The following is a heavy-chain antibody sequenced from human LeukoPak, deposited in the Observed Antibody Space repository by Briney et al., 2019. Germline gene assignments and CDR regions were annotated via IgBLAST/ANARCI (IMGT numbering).Heavy chain of an antibody. V-gene: IGHV4-39*07. CDR1: GGSISSSSYY. J-gene: IGHJ4*02. Sequence: SETLSLTCTVSGGSISSSSYYWGWIRQPPGKGLEWIGSIYYSGSTYYNPSLKSRVTISVDTSKNQFSLKLSSVTAADTAVYYCARRRFGVVKKYYFDYWGQGTLVTVSS. D-gene: IGHD3-3*01. CDR2: IYYSGST. CDR3: ARRRFGVVKKYYFDY.